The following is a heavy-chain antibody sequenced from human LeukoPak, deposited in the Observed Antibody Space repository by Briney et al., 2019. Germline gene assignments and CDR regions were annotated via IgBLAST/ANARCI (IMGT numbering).Heavy chain of an antibody. CDR3: ARDDLAYCGGDCLIDY. J-gene: IGHJ4*02. CDR1: GFTFSSYW. V-gene: IGHV3-74*01. D-gene: IGHD2-21*02. Sequence: PGGSLRLSCAASGFTFSSYWMHWVRQAPGKGLVWVSRINSDGSSTSYADSVKGRFTISRDNAKNTLYLQMNSLRAEDTAVYYCARDDLAYCGGDCLIDYWVQGTLVTVSS. CDR2: INSDGSST.